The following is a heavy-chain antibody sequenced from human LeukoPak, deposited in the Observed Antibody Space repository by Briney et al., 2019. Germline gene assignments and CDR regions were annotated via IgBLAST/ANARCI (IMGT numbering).Heavy chain of an antibody. CDR1: RFTFSSYA. J-gene: IGHJ4*02. V-gene: IGHV3-23*01. Sequence: GGSLRLSCAASRFTFSSYAVTWVRQAPGEGLEWVSSISGSGGSTYYADSVKGRFTISRDNSKNTLFLQLNSLRAEDTAVYYCAKGDCSSTSCSLGYWGQGTLVTVSS. CDR2: ISGSGGST. CDR3: AKGDCSSTSCSLGY. D-gene: IGHD2-2*01.